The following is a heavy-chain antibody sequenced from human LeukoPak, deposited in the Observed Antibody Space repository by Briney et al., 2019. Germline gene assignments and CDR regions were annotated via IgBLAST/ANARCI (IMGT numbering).Heavy chain of an antibody. CDR3: ARENSGSYREFDY. V-gene: IGHV4-59*02. Sequence: PSETLSLTCTVSGGSVSSHFWSWIRQPPGKGLEWIGYIYNSGITNYNPSLKSRVTMSVDTSKNQFSLKLSSVTAADTAVFYCARENSGSYREFDYWGQGTLVTVSS. D-gene: IGHD1-26*01. CDR1: GGSVSSHF. J-gene: IGHJ4*02. CDR2: IYNSGIT.